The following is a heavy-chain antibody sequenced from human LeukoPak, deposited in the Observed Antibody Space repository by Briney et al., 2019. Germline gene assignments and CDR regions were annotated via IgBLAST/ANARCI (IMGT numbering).Heavy chain of an antibody. Sequence: GGSLRLSCAASGFTFSSYWMHWVRQAPGKGLVWVSRINSDGSSTSYADSVKGRFTISRDNAKNTLYLQMNSLRAEDTAVYYCARSLGGIAARREPFDYWGQGTLVTVSS. D-gene: IGHD6-6*01. CDR1: GFTFSSYW. CDR3: ARSLGGIAARREPFDY. J-gene: IGHJ4*02. CDR2: INSDGSST. V-gene: IGHV3-74*01.